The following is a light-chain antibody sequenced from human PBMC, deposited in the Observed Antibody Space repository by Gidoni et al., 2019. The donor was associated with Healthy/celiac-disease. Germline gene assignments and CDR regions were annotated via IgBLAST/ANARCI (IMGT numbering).Light chain of an antibody. CDR3: QAWDSSTPYV. Sequence: SYELTQPPSVSVSPGQTASITCSGDKLGDKYACWYQQKQGQSPVLVIYQDSKRPSGIPERFSGSNSGNTATLTINGTQAMDEADYYCQAWDSSTPYVFGTGTKVTVL. CDR2: QDS. J-gene: IGLJ1*01. V-gene: IGLV3-1*01. CDR1: KLGDKY.